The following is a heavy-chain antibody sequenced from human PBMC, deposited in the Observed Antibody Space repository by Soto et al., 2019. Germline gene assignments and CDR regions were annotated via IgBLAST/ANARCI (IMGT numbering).Heavy chain of an antibody. D-gene: IGHD2-15*01. Sequence: EVQLLESGGGLVQPGGSLRLSCAASGFTFSSYAMSWVRQAPGKGLEWVSAISGSGGSTYYADSVKGRFIISRDNSKNTLYLQMNSLRAEDTAVYYCAKDLPIVVVVAAKDAFDIWGQGTMVTVSS. V-gene: IGHV3-23*01. CDR2: ISGSGGST. J-gene: IGHJ3*02. CDR3: AKDLPIVVVVAAKDAFDI. CDR1: GFTFSSYA.